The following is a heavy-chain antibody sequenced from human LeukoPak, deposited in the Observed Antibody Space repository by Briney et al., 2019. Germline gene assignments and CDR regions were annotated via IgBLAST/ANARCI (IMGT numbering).Heavy chain of an antibody. J-gene: IGHJ3*02. CDR1: GGSIGTGDY. Sequence: SETLSLTCTLSGGSIGTGDYWGWIRQSPGRGLESIGSIFFSGMTYFNPSLRSRVSISVDTSKNQFSLKMSSVTAADTAVYYCARDSRGYGDAFDIWGQGTMVTVSS. CDR2: IFFSGMT. V-gene: IGHV4-38-2*02. D-gene: IGHD5-12*01. CDR3: ARDSRGYGDAFDI.